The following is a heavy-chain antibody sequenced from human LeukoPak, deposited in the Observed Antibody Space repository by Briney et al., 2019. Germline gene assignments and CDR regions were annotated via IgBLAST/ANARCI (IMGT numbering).Heavy chain of an antibody. V-gene: IGHV4-4*07. CDR1: GGSISSCY. J-gene: IGHJ4*02. CDR3: ARDRGYYGDYGFDY. Sequence: SETLSLTCTVSGGSISSCYWSWIRQPAGKGLEWIGRIYTSGSTNYNPSLKSRVTISVDKSKNQFSLKLSSVTAADTAVYYCARDRGYYGDYGFDYWGQGTLVTVSS. D-gene: IGHD4-17*01. CDR2: IYTSGST.